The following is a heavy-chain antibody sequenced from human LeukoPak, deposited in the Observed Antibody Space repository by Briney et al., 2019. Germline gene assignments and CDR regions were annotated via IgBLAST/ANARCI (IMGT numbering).Heavy chain of an antibody. J-gene: IGHJ4*02. CDR1: GGTFSSYA. D-gene: IGHD3-10*01. CDR2: IIPIFGTA. Sequence: SVKVSCTASGGTFSSYAISWVRQAPGQGLEWMGGIIPIFGTANYAQKFQGRVTITTDESTSTAYMELSSLRSEDTAVYYCARAPTYYYGSGSYSYFDYWGRGTLVTVSS. CDR3: ARAPTYYYGSGSYSYFDY. V-gene: IGHV1-69*05.